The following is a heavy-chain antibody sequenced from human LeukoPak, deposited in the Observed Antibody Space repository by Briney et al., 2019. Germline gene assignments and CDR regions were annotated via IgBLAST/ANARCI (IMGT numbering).Heavy chain of an antibody. CDR3: ARGGRSSSWYEK. Sequence: GGSLRLSCAASGFTFKSYDMHWVRQVAGRGLEWVSGIGTAGDTYYQGSVKGRFTISRENAKNTLYLQVNNLRAGDTALYYCARGGRSSSWYEKWGQGTLVAVSS. J-gene: IGHJ4*02. CDR2: IGTAGDT. CDR1: GFTFKSYD. V-gene: IGHV3-13*01. D-gene: IGHD6-13*01.